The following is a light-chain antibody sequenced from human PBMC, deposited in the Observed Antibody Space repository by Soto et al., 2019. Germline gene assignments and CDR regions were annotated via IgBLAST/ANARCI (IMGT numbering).Light chain of an antibody. V-gene: IGKV1-5*01. J-gene: IGKJ1*01. Sequence: IQMTQSPSTLSASVGDRVTITCRASQSISRWVAWYQQKPGKAPKLLIYDASSLESGVPARFSGSGSGTEFTLTIISLQPDDFATYYCQQYDSYWTFGQGTKVDIK. CDR3: QQYDSYWT. CDR1: QSISRW. CDR2: DAS.